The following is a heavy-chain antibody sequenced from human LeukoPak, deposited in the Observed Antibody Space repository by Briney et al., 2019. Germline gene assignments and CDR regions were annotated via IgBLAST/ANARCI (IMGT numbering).Heavy chain of an antibody. CDR2: IYYSGST. V-gene: IGHV4-39*01. Sequence: SETLSLTCTVSGGSISSSSYYWGWIRQPPGKGLEWVGSIYYSGSTYYNPSLKSRVTISVDTSKNQFSLKLSSVTAADTAVYYCARQLGYCSSTSCYADKVDYWGQGTLVTVSS. J-gene: IGHJ4*02. CDR3: ARQLGYCSSTSCYADKVDY. D-gene: IGHD2-2*01. CDR1: GGSISSSSYY.